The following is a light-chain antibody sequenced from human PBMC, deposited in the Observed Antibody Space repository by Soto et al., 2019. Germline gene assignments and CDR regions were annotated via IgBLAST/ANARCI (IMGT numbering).Light chain of an antibody. CDR3: YSYAGSRWL. CDR1: SSDVGDYNY. CDR2: DVS. Sequence: QSVLTQPRSVSGSPGQSVTISCTGTSSDVGDYNYVSWYQQHPGKAPKLMIYDVSQRPSGVPDRFSGSKSGNTASLTISGLQAEDEADYYCYSYAGSRWLFGGGTKLTVL. V-gene: IGLV2-11*01. J-gene: IGLJ3*02.